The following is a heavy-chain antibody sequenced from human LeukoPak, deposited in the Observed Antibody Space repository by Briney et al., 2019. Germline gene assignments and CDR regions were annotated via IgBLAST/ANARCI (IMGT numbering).Heavy chain of an antibody. CDR1: GFTFSSYG. CDR3: AKESTNEVYYYYGMDV. J-gene: IGHJ6*02. V-gene: IGHV3-30*18. CDR2: ISYDGSNK. D-gene: IGHD1-1*01. Sequence: QPGGSLRLSCAASGFTFSSYGKHWVRQAPGKGLEWVAVISYDGSNKYYADSVKGRFAISRDNSKNTLYLQMNSLRAEDTAVYYCAKESTNEVYYYYGMDVWGQGTTVTVSS.